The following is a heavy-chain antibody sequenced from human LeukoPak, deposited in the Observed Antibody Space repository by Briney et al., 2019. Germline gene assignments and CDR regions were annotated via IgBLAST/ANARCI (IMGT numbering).Heavy chain of an antibody. J-gene: IGHJ6*02. D-gene: IGHD3-9*01. Sequence: SETLSLTCAVYGGSFSNYYWSWIRQPPGKGLEWIGEINHSGSTNYNPSLKSRVTISVDTSKNQFSLKLSSVTAADTAVFYCARVRMTGYYNYYYYGMDVWGQGTTVTVSS. CDR1: GGSFSNYY. CDR3: ARVRMTGYYNYYYYGMDV. CDR2: INHSGST. V-gene: IGHV4-34*01.